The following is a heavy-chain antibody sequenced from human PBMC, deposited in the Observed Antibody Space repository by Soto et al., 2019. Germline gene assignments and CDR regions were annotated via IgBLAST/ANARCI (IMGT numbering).Heavy chain of an antibody. J-gene: IGHJ4*02. CDR3: AKYCGGDCRHFDA. CDR1: GYNFIAYY. V-gene: IGHV1-46*01. Sequence: QVQLVQSGAEVKKPGSSVKLSCKASGYNFIAYYMYWVRQAPGQGPEWMGMINPSSGATNYAQKFQGRVTLTRETSKSTAYLELSSLRSEDAAVYYCAKYCGGDCRHFDAWGQGTLVTVSS. CDR2: INPSSGAT. D-gene: IGHD2-21*02.